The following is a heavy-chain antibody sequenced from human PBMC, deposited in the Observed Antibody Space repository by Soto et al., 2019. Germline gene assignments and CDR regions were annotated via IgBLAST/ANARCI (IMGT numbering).Heavy chain of an antibody. CDR1: GFILSGYD. V-gene: IGHV3-13*05. Sequence: GGSLRLSCVASGFILSGYDMHWVRQATGEGLEWVSAIGTAGDPYYSGSVKGRFTISRGNAENSVYLQMNSLRAGDTAVYYCARAGYDSSGYYFYAMAVWGPGPTVPVS. J-gene: IGHJ6*02. D-gene: IGHD3-22*01. CDR2: IGTAGDP. CDR3: ARAGYDSSGYYFYAMAV.